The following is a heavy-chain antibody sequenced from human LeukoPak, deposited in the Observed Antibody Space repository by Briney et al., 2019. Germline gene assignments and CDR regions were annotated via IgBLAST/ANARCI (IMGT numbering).Heavy chain of an antibody. CDR3: VRAPPNWGFNF. J-gene: IGHJ5*01. CDR2: MSPNSGNT. D-gene: IGHD1-1*01. V-gene: IGHV1-8*01. CDR1: GYTFTSYD. Sequence: ASVKVFCKASGYTFTSYDINWVRQATEQGLEWMGWMSPNSGNTGYAQKFQGRVTMTRDTSVTTAYMELSNLRSEDTAVYYCVRAPPNWGFNFWGQGTLVTVSS.